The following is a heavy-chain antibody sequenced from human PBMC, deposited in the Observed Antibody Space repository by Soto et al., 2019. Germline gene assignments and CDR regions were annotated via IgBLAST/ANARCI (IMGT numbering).Heavy chain of an antibody. V-gene: IGHV4-34*01. CDR3: ASHVEYGSFDY. CDR2: INHSGST. CDR1: GGSFSGYY. D-gene: IGHD2-2*01. Sequence: PSETLSLTCAVYGGSFSGYYWSWIRQPPGKGLEWIGEINHSGSTNYNPSLKSRVTISVDTSKNQFSLKLSSVTAADTAVYYCASHVEYGSFDYWGQGTLVTVSS. J-gene: IGHJ4*02.